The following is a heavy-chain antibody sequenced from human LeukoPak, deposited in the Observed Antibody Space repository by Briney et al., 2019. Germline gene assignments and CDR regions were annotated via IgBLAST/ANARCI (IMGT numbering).Heavy chain of an antibody. CDR1: GGSISSYY. Sequence: PSETLSLTCTVSGGSISSYYWSWIRQPPGKGLEWIGYIYYSGSTNYNPSLKSRVTISVDTSKNQFSLKLSSVTAADTAVYYCARDRDDDYGDYGLDYWGQGTLVTVSS. CDR3: ARDRDDDYGDYGLDY. D-gene: IGHD4-17*01. V-gene: IGHV4-59*01. J-gene: IGHJ4*02. CDR2: IYYSGST.